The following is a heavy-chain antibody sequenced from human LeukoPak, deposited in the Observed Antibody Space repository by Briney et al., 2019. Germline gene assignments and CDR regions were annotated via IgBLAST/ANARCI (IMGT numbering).Heavy chain of an antibody. CDR3: ARGGLGYYDSTGYYWEADCFDY. CDR1: GFTFSTSS. CDR2: ISYDGSKK. D-gene: IGHD3-22*01. J-gene: IGHJ4*02. Sequence: GGSLRLSCAASGFTFSTSSMNWVRKAPGKGLEWVAIISYDGSKKYYADSVKGRFTISRDNSKNTLYLQMNSLRAEDTAVYYCARGGLGYYDSTGYYWEADCFDYWGQGTLVTVSS. V-gene: IGHV3-33*08.